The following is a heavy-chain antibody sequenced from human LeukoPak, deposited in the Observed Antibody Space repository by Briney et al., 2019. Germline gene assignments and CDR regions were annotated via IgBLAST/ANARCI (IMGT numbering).Heavy chain of an antibody. D-gene: IGHD4-17*01. V-gene: IGHV1-2*02. Sequence: GVSLKVSCKDSGYTLTGYFMHWVRQAPGQGLEWMGWINPNSGGTNHAQKFQGRVTMARDTSISTAYMELSRLRSDDTAVYYCARSGDYGVYGGFDIWVQGTMVTDSS. CDR3: ARSGDYGVYGGFDI. J-gene: IGHJ3*02. CDR1: GYTLTGYF. CDR2: INPNSGGT.